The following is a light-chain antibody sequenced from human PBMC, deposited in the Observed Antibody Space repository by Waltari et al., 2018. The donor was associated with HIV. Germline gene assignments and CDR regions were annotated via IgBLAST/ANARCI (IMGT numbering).Light chain of an antibody. J-gene: IGLJ2*01. V-gene: IGLV2-23*02. CDR2: EVS. CDR1: SSDVGSYYL. CDR3: CSYAGSSTFVV. Sequence: QSALTQPASVSGSPGQSITISCTGTSSDVGSYYLVSWYQQHPGKAPKLMIYEVSKRPSGVSNRLSGSKSGNTASLTISGLQAEDEADYSCCSYAGSSTFVVFGGGTKLTVL.